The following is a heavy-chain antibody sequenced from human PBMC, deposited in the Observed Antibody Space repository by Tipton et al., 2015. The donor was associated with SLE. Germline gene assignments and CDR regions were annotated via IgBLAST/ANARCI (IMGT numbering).Heavy chain of an antibody. J-gene: IGHJ4*02. CDR3: VRGGGSVGQDFDY. CDR2: ISSSSRYI. Sequence: SLRLSCAASGFIFSDYSMNWVRQAPGKGLEWVSSISSSSRYIYHAESLKGRFTISRDNSKNTLYLQMNSLRVEDTAVYYCVRGGGSVGQDFDYWGQGTLVAVSS. CDR1: GFIFSDYS. V-gene: IGHV3-21*01. D-gene: IGHD6-25*01.